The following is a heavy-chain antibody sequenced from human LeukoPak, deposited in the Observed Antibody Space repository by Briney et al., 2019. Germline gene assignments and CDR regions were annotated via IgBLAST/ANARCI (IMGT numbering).Heavy chain of an antibody. Sequence: PSETLSLTCSVSGDSISSSSYYWSWIRQPPGKGLEWIGYIYYSGSTNYNPSLKSRVTISVDTSKNQFSLKLSSVTAADTAVYYCARQQYSSSWYSENWFDPWGQGTLVTVSS. D-gene: IGHD6-13*01. CDR3: ARQQYSSSWYSENWFDP. V-gene: IGHV4-61*05. J-gene: IGHJ5*02. CDR2: IYYSGST. CDR1: GDSISSSSYY.